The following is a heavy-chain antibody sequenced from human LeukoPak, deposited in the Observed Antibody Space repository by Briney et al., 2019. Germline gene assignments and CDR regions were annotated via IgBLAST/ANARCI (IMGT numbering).Heavy chain of an antibody. D-gene: IGHD5-12*01. CDR1: GYSFTNYW. V-gene: IGHV5-51*01. CDR3: ASRASGFEFFDS. J-gene: IGHJ4*02. CDR2: IHPADSDT. Sequence: TGESLKISCKGSGYSFTNYWIGWFPQMPGQGLEWMRIIHPADSDTTYSPSCQYPFTISADKSISPAYLQCSSLKASDTAMYYCASRASGFEFFDSWGQGTLVTVSS.